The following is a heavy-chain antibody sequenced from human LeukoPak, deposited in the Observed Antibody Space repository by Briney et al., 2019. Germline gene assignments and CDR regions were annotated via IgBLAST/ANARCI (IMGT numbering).Heavy chain of an antibody. CDR3: ARAGSDYVEYFDY. V-gene: IGHV4-59*01. Sequence: SETLSLTCTVSGGSISSYYWSWIRQPPGKGLEWIGYIYYSGSTNYNPSLKSRVTISVDTSKNQFSLKLSSVTAADTAVYYCARAGSDYVEYFDYWGQGTLVTVSS. CDR2: IYYSGST. J-gene: IGHJ4*02. CDR1: GGSISSYY. D-gene: IGHD5-12*01.